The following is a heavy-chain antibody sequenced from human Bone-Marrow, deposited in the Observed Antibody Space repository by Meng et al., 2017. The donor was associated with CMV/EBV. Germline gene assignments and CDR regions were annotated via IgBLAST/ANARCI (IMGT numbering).Heavy chain of an antibody. V-gene: IGHV4-59*01. Sequence: SETLSLTCTVSGGSISSYYWSWIRQPPGKGLEWIGYIYYSGGTNYNPSLKSRVTISVDTSKNQFSLKLSSVTAADTAVYYCARGAGLFGGVYYYGMDVWGQGTTVTVSS. D-gene: IGHD3-10*01. J-gene: IGHJ6*02. CDR1: GGSISSYY. CDR2: IYYSGGT. CDR3: ARGAGLFGGVYYYGMDV.